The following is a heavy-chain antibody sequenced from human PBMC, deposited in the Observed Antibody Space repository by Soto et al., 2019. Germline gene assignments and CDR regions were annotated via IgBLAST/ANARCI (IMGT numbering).Heavy chain of an antibody. Sequence: ASVKVSCKASGYTFTSYGISWVRQAPGQGLEWMGWISAYNGNTNYAQKLQGRDNMTTDTSTSTAYLELRSLRSDDTAVYYCARQYYYDSSGYVVGYYFDYWG. J-gene: IGHJ4*01. CDR3: ARQYYYDSSGYVVGYYFDY. CDR1: GYTFTSYG. V-gene: IGHV1-18*01. CDR2: ISAYNGNT. D-gene: IGHD3-22*01.